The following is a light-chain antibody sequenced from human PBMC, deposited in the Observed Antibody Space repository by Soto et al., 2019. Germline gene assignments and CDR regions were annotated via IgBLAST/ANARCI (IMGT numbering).Light chain of an antibody. CDR2: EVS. CDR3: ISHTSSNTRV. Sequence: QSALTQPASVSGSPGQSITISCTGTSSDVGGYNHVSWYQHHPGKAPKLMIYEVSNRPSGVSNRFSGSKSGNTASLTISGLQADDEADYYCISHTSSNTRVFGTGTKVTV. CDR1: SSDVGGYNH. J-gene: IGLJ1*01. V-gene: IGLV2-14*01.